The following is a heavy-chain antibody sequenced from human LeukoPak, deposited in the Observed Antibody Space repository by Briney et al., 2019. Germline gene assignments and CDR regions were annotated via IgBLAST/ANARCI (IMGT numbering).Heavy chain of an antibody. CDR3: ANLPGMAAAGTPRD. Sequence: GGSLRLSCAASGFTFISYAMGWVRQAPGKGLEWVSDISGSGGSTYYADSVKGRFTISRNNSKNTLYLQMNSLRAEDKAVYYCANLPGMAAAGTPRDWGQGTLVTVSS. CDR2: ISGSGGST. D-gene: IGHD6-13*01. CDR1: GFTFISYA. V-gene: IGHV3-23*01. J-gene: IGHJ4*02.